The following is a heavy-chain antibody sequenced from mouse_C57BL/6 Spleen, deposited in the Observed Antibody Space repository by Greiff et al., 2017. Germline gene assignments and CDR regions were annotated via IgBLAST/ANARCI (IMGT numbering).Heavy chain of an antibody. J-gene: IGHJ2*01. CDR3: ARLWDGRYFDY. CDR1: GFTFSSYG. Sequence: EVQRVESGGDLVKPGGSLKLSCAASGFTFSSYGMSWVRQTPDKRLEWVATISSGGSYTYYPDSVKGRFTISRDKAKNTLYLQMSSLKSEDTAMYYCARLWDGRYFDYWGQGTTLTVSS. V-gene: IGHV5-6*01. CDR2: ISSGGSYT. D-gene: IGHD4-1*01.